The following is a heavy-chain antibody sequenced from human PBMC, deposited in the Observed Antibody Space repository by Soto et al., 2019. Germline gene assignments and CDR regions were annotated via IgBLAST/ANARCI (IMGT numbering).Heavy chain of an antibody. D-gene: IGHD2-15*01. CDR1: GGSVSSGSYY. CDR3: ARDHRYCSGGSCYSYFDY. CDR2: IYYSGST. J-gene: IGHJ4*02. Sequence: SETLSLTCTVSGGSVSSGSYYWSWIQQPPGKGLEWIGYIYYSGSTNYNPSLKSRVTISVDTSKNQFSLKLSSVTAADTAVYYCARDHRYCSGGSCYSYFDYWGQGTLVTVSS. V-gene: IGHV4-61*01.